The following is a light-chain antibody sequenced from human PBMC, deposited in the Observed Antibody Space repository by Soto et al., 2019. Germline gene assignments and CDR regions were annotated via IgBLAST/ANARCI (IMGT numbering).Light chain of an antibody. Sequence: QSVLTQPPSASGSPGQSVTISCTGTSSDIGGYNYVSWYQQHPGKAPKLIIYDVNKRPSGVPDRFSGSKSGNTASLTVSGLHAEDEAYYYCCSYSGSLHHYVFGSATKLTVL. CDR2: DVN. CDR1: SSDIGGYNY. V-gene: IGLV2-8*01. J-gene: IGLJ1*01. CDR3: CSYSGSLHHYV.